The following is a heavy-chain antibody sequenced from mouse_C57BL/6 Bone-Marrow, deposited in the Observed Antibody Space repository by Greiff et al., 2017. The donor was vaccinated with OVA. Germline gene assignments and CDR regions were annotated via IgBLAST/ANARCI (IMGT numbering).Heavy chain of an antibody. CDR3: ARVDSSGYVPDY. Sequence: QVQLQQPGAELVKPGASVKLSCKASGYTFTSYWMHWVKQRPGQGLEWIGMIHPNSGSTNYNEKFKSKATLTVDKNSSTAYMQLSSLTSEDSAVYYCARVDSSGYVPDYWGQGTTLTVSS. D-gene: IGHD3-2*02. V-gene: IGHV1-64*01. CDR1: GYTFTSYW. CDR2: IHPNSGST. J-gene: IGHJ2*01.